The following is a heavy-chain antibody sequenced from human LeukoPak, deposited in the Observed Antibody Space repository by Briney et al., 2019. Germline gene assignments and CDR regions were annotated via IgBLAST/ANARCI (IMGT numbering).Heavy chain of an antibody. Sequence: GGSLRLSCAASGFTFSSYAMHWVRQAPGKGLEWVAVISYDGSNKYYADSVKGRFTISRDNSKNTLYLQMNNLRAEDTAVYYCARDTRGESDYWGHGTLVTVSS. V-gene: IGHV3-30-3*01. CDR2: ISYDGSNK. J-gene: IGHJ4*01. D-gene: IGHD3-10*01. CDR3: ARDTRGESDY. CDR1: GFTFSSYA.